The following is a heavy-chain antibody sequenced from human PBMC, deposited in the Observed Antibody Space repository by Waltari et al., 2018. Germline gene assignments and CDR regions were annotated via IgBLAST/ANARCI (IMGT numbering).Heavy chain of an antibody. V-gene: IGHV3-23*01. Sequence: EMHLLESGGSLAQPGESLRLSCAASGFTFSDYAMAWVRQAPGKGLECVSTISNSDDTTYYAESVKGRFTISRDNSKSTLFLQMNSLRADDTAIYYCAKELERKPYYYYGWDVWGQGTTVTVSS. J-gene: IGHJ6*02. CDR1: GFTFSDYA. D-gene: IGHD1-1*01. CDR2: ISNSDDTT. CDR3: AKELERKPYYYYGWDV.